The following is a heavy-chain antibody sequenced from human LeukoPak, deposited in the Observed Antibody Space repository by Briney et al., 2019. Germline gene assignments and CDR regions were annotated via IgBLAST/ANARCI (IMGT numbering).Heavy chain of an antibody. D-gene: IGHD3-10*01. J-gene: IGHJ6*02. CDR2: IYYSGST. V-gene: IGHV4-39*07. CDR1: GGSISSSSYY. CDR3: ARVGHYGSGTHDDYYYGMDV. Sequence: PSETLSLTCTVSGGSISSSSYYWGWIRQPPGKGLEWIGSIYYSGSTYYNPSLKSRVTISVDTSKNQFSLKLSSVTAADTAVYYCARVGHYGSGTHDDYYYGMDVWGQGTTVTVSS.